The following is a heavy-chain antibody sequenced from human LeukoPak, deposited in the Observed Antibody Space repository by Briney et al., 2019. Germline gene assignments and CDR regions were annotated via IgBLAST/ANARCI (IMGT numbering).Heavy chain of an antibody. CDR2: ISGSGGST. CDR3: AKTGSDFWSGYGRNLDY. D-gene: IGHD3-3*01. V-gene: IGHV3-23*01. CDR1: GFTFSSYA. J-gene: IGHJ4*02. Sequence: GGSLRLSCAASGFTFSSYAMSWVRQAPGKGLEWVSAISGSGGSTYYADSVRGRFTISRDNSKNTLYLQMNSLRAEDTAVYYCAKTGSDFWSGYGRNLDYWGQGTLVTVSS.